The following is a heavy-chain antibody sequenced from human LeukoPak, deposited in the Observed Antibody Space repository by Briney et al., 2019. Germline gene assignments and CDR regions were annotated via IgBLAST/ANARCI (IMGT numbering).Heavy chain of an antibody. CDR1: GGTFSSYA. CDR2: IIPIFGTA. J-gene: IGHJ6*03. D-gene: IGHD3-16*02. Sequence: SVKVSCKASGGTFSSYAISWVRQAPGQGLEWMGGIIPIFGTANYAQKFQGRVTITADESTSTAYMELSSLRSEDTAVYYCARGGSSTFGGVIVPPYYYYYMDVWGKGTTVTISS. CDR3: ARGGSSTFGGVIVPPYYYYYMDV. V-gene: IGHV1-69*13.